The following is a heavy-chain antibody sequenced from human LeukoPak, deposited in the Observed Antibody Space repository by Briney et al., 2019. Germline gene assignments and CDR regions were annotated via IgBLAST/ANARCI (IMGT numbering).Heavy chain of an antibody. V-gene: IGHV3-23*01. CDR3: AKDSGYYDIFTGIDY. D-gene: IGHD3-9*01. CDR1: GFTFSSYA. J-gene: IGHJ4*02. CDR2: ISGSGGST. Sequence: PGGSLRLSCAASGFTFSSYAMGWVRQAPGKGLEWVSAISGSGGSTYYADSVKGRLTISRDNSKNRLYLQMNSLRTEDTAVYYYAKDSGYYDIFTGIDYWGQGTLVTVSA.